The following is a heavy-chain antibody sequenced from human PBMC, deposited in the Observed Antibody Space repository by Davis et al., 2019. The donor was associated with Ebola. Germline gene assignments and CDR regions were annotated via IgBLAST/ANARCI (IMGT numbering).Heavy chain of an antibody. V-gene: IGHV5-51*01. CDR1: GYNFARSW. CDR2: VYPGDSDT. J-gene: IGHJ4*02. D-gene: IGHD6-19*01. Sequence: GESLKISCKGSGYNFARSWVVWVRQIPGKGLEWMGMVYPGDSDTRYSPSFQGQVTISADKSISTAYLQWSSLKTSDTAMYYCARQIRSSGYFDYWGQGTLVTVSS. CDR3: ARQIRSSGYFDY.